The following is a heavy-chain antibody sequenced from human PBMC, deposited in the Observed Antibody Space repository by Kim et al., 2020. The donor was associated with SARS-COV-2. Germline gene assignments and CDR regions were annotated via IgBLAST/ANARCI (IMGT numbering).Heavy chain of an antibody. D-gene: IGHD6-13*01. J-gene: IGHJ6*02. CDR3: ARDTTIAAAGLYYYGMDV. V-gene: IGHV6-1*01. CDR1: GDSVSSNSAA. CDR2: TYYRSKWYN. Sequence: SQTLSLTCAISGDSVSSNSAAWNWIRQSPSRGLGWLGRTYYRSKWYNDYAVSVKSRITINPDTSKNQFSLQLNSVTPEDTAVYYCARDTTIAAAGLYYYGMDVWGQGTPVTVSS.